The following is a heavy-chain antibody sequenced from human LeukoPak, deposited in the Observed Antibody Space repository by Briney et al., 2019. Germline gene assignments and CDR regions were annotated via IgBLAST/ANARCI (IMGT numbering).Heavy chain of an antibody. J-gene: IGHJ4*02. CDR3: TRDRVLGYYGSGSYYILDY. Sequence: GGSLRLSCTASGFTFGDYAMSWVRQAPGKGLEWVGFIRSKAYGGTTEYAASVKGRFTISRDDSKSIAYLQMNSLKTEDTAVYYCTRDRVLGYYGSGSYYILDYWGQGTLVTVSS. CDR2: IRSKAYGGTT. V-gene: IGHV3-49*04. CDR1: GFTFGDYA. D-gene: IGHD3-10*01.